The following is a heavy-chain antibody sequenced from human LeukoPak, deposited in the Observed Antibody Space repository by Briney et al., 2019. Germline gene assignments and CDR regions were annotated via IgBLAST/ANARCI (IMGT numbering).Heavy chain of an antibody. CDR2: TFSGGTT. CDR3: ARNLATKNYFDF. V-gene: IGHV3-66*01. Sequence: GGSLRLSCAASGLTVNTNTMSWVRQAPGQGLEWVSVTFSGGTTYYADSVKGRFIISRDTSKNTLYPQLSSLRVEDTAVYYCARNLATKNYFDFWGLGTLVTVSS. J-gene: IGHJ4*02. CDR1: GLTVNTNT.